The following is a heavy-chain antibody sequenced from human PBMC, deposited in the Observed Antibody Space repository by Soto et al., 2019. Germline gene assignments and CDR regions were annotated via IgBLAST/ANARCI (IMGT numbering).Heavy chain of an antibody. CDR2: IKQDGSDK. Sequence: PGGSLRLSCVASGFTFSNYWISWVRQAPGKGLEWVACIKQDGSDKLYVDAVKGRFTVSRDDARSSLYLQMNSLRAEDTAVYYCARHSDYVSMDVWGKGTTVTVSS. CDR3: ARHSDYVSMDV. CDR1: GFTFSNYW. D-gene: IGHD3-16*01. J-gene: IGHJ6*03. V-gene: IGHV3-7*01.